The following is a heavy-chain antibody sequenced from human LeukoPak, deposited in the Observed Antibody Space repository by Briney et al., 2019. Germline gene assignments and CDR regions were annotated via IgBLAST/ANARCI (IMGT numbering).Heavy chain of an antibody. Sequence: PGGSLRLSCAASGFTFSSYAMSWVRQAPGKGLEWVSAISGSGGSTYYADSVKGRFTISRDNAKNSLYLQMNSLRAEDTAVYYCARERDLAYYYYGMDVWGQGTTVTVSS. J-gene: IGHJ6*02. CDR2: ISGSGGST. CDR1: GFTFSSYA. CDR3: ARERDLAYYYYGMDV. V-gene: IGHV3-23*01.